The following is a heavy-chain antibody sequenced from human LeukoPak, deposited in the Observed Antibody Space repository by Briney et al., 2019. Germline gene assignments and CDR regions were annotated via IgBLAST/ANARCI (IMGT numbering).Heavy chain of an antibody. V-gene: IGHV1-18*04. CDR1: GYTFTSYG. J-gene: IGHJ4*02. CDR2: ISAYNGNT. Sequence: ASVKVSCKASGYTFTSYGISWVRQAPGQGLEWMGWISAYNGNTNYAQKLQGRVTMTTDTSTSTAYMELRSLRSDDTAVYYCARGRHFGLDIFTGPLDYWGQGTLVTVSS. D-gene: IGHD3-9*01. CDR3: ARGRHFGLDIFTGPLDY.